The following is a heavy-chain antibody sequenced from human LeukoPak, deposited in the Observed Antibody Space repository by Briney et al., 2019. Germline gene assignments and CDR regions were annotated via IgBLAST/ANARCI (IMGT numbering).Heavy chain of an antibody. D-gene: IGHD3-9*01. CDR1: GHSNSSYY. Sequence: WDTLTLPCTLSGHSNSSYYELWLRQPAGKGLGWLGCIYTSGCTNYNPPLESRVTILLDKSKNQFSLKLSSVTAADTARYYCARELPQTYYDILTGYSSYCYGMDVWGQGATVTVSS. V-gene: IGHV4-4*07. J-gene: IGHJ6*02. CDR2: IYTSGCT. CDR3: ARELPQTYYDILTGYSSYCYGMDV.